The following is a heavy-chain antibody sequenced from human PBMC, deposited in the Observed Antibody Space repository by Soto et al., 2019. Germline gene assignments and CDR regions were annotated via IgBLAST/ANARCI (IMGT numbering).Heavy chain of an antibody. CDR3: ARPHCSGGSCYSDVFWP. Sequence: QVQLVESGGGLVKPGGSLRLSCAASGFTFSDYYMSWIRQAPGKGLEWVSYISSSSSYTNYADSVKGRFTISRDNAKNXXYLQMNSLRAEDTAVYYCARPHCSGGSCYSDVFWPWGQGTLVTVSS. CDR2: ISSSSSYT. V-gene: IGHV3-11*05. D-gene: IGHD2-15*01. CDR1: GFTFSDYY. J-gene: IGHJ5*02.